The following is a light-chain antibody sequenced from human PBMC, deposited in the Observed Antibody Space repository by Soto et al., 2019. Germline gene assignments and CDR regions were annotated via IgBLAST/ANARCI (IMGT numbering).Light chain of an antibody. J-gene: IGKJ2*01. V-gene: IGKV3-15*01. CDR2: DTS. CDR3: HHYNNWPPRNT. CDR1: QSVGSN. Sequence: EIVMTQSPATPSLSPGERATLSCRASQSVGSNLVWYLQKPGQAPRLLIYDTSTRATNVPARFSGSGSETEFTLTISGLQSEDFGIYYCHHYNNWPPRNTFGQGTKVDIK.